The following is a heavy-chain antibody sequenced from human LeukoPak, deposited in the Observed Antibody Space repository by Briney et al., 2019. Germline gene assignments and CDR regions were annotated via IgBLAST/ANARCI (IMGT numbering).Heavy chain of an antibody. Sequence: GGSLRLSCAASGFTFSSYAMSWVRQAPGKGLEWVSAISGSGDSTYYADSVKGRFIISRDNSKNMLYLQMNSLRADDTAVYYCARDPYSGAYGDSYYYYMDLWGQGTTVTISS. CDR1: GFTFSSYA. V-gene: IGHV3-23*01. CDR2: ISGSGDST. D-gene: IGHD1-26*01. CDR3: ARDPYSGAYGDSYYYYMDL. J-gene: IGHJ6*03.